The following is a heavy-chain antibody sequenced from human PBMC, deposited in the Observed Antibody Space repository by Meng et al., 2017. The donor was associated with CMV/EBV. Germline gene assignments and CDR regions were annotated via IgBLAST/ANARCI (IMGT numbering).Heavy chain of an antibody. D-gene: IGHD2-2*01. V-gene: IGHV4-30-4*08. CDR1: GGSRSSGDYY. CDR3: ARVGRTSCYDY. J-gene: IGHJ4*02. CDR2: IYYSGGT. Sequence: VQRHESCPGLRKSSQTLSLTCTVSGGSRSSGDYYWSWICQPPGKGLEWIGYIYYSGGTYYNPSLKSRVTISVDTSKNQFSLKLSSVTAADTAVYYCARVGRTSCYDYWGQGTLVTVSS.